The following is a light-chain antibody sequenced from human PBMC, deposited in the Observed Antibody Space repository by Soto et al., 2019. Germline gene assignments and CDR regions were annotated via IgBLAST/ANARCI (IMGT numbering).Light chain of an antibody. CDR1: QSVKSL. CDR2: DAS. CDR3: QQRSSWPLT. V-gene: IGKV3-11*01. J-gene: IGKJ4*01. Sequence: EIVSTQSPATLSLSPGERATLSCRASQSVKSLLGWYQQRPGQAPRLVIYDASYRATGIPARFSGSGWGTDFTLTISSLEPEDFGVYYCQQRSSWPLTFGGGTKVEI.